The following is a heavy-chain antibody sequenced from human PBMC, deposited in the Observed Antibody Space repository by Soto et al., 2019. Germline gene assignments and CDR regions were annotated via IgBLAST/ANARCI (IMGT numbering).Heavy chain of an antibody. Sequence: ASVKVSCKASGYTFTSHFMHWVRQAPGQGLEWMGIINPSDGTTSYAQRFQGRLTVTSDTSTSTVYMEVSSLRSEDTAVYFCGRKGHRDSSSSVLAYWGQGTLVTVSS. D-gene: IGHD6-6*01. V-gene: IGHV1-46*01. J-gene: IGHJ4*02. CDR3: GRKGHRDSSSSVLAY. CDR2: INPSDGTT. CDR1: GYTFTSHF.